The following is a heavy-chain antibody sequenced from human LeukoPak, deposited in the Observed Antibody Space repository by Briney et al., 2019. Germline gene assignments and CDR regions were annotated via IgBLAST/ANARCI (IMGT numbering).Heavy chain of an antibody. D-gene: IGHD5-12*01. CDR3: AKNYNDDSGVMVDDVFDI. CDR1: RDSINSIIYY. Sequence: PSETLSLTCTASRDSINSIIYYWAWIRQAPGKGLEWIGTISYSGSTYYNPSLRSRITISVDSSKNHFSLRLSSVTAADTAVYYCAKNYNDDSGVMVDDVFDIWGQGTMVSVSS. J-gene: IGHJ3*02. CDR2: ISYSGST. V-gene: IGHV4-39*07.